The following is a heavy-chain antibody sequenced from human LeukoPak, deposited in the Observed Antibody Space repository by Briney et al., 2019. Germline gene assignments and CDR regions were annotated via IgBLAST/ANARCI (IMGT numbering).Heavy chain of an antibody. D-gene: IGHD6-13*01. V-gene: IGHV4-59*08. CDR2: IYYSGST. J-gene: IGHJ4*02. CDR1: GGSISGYY. Sequence: SETLSLTCTVSGGSISGYYWSWIRQPPGKGLEWIGYIYYSGSTNYNPSLKSRVTISVDTSKNQFSLKLSSVTAADTAVYYCARRIAAASLDYWGQGTLVTVSS. CDR3: ARRIAAASLDY.